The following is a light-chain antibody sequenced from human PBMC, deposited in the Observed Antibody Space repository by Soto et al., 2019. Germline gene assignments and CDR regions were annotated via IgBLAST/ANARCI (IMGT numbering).Light chain of an antibody. CDR2: GTS. J-gene: IGKJ1*01. Sequence: EIVLTQSPGTLSLSPGERATLSCRVSQSIHNDYLAWYQQKPGLAPRLLIYGTSKRAGGIPDRFSGSGSGTYFTLNISRLEPEDLAVYDCQQYHDSPRTSAQGTKVEI. V-gene: IGKV3-20*01. CDR3: QQYHDSPRT. CDR1: QSIHNDY.